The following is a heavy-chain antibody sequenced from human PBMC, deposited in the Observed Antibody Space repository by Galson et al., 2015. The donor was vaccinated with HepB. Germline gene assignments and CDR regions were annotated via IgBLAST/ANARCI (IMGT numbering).Heavy chain of an antibody. D-gene: IGHD5-12*01. CDR2: TYSRSKWYY. Sequence: CAISGDSVPSNSASWNRIRQSPSRGLEWLGMTYSRSKWYYDYAVSVKSRMSINPDTSKNQFSLQLNSVTPEDTAVYYCSRGVLTWTGYDYGSFFDYWGQGSQVTVSS. CDR3: SRGVLTWTGYDYGSFFDY. J-gene: IGHJ4*02. V-gene: IGHV6-1*01. CDR1: GDSVPSNSAS.